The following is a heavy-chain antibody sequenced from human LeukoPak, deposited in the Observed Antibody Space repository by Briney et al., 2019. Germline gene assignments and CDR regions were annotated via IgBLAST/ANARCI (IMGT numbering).Heavy chain of an antibody. CDR3: ARAARRYTNNWYRQYYFDY. Sequence: PSETLSLTCAVYGGSFSNYYWTWIRQPPGKGLEWLGEVNHYGSTDYNPSLKSRVTISVDMSKKQFSLKLSSVTAADTAMYYCARAARRYTNNWYRQYYFDYWGQGTLVTVSS. CDR2: VNHYGST. J-gene: IGHJ4*02. V-gene: IGHV4-34*01. D-gene: IGHD6-13*01. CDR1: GGSFSNYY.